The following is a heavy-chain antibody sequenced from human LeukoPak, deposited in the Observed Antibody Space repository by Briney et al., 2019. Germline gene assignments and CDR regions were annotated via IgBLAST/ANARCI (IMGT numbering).Heavy chain of an antibody. Sequence: ASVKVSGKASGYTFTGYYMHWVRQAPGQGLEWMGWINPNSGGTNYAQKFQGRVTMTRDTSISTAYMELSRLRSDDTAVYYCARDRRDYDILTGYQLYYFDYWGQGTLVTVSS. CDR3: ARDRRDYDILTGYQLYYFDY. D-gene: IGHD3-9*01. V-gene: IGHV1-2*02. J-gene: IGHJ4*02. CDR2: INPNSGGT. CDR1: GYTFTGYY.